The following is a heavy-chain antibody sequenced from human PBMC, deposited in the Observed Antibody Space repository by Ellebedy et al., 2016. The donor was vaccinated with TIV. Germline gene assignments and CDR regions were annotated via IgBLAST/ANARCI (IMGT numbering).Heavy chain of an antibody. D-gene: IGHD6-13*01. V-gene: IGHV3-74*01. CDR2: INTDGSST. CDR1: GFPFSTYW. J-gene: IGHJ4*02. Sequence: GESLKISCAASGFPFSTYWMHWVRQAPGKGLMWASRINTDGSSTGYADSVKGRFTISRDNAKHTLYLQMNGVRAEDTAVYYCAREVWYPASWGQGTLVTVSS. CDR3: AREVWYPAS.